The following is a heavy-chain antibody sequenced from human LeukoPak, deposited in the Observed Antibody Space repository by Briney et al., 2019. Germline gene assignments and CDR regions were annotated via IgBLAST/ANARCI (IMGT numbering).Heavy chain of an antibody. Sequence: PSETLSLTCAVTGYSISSGYYWGWIRQPPGQGLEWIGSIYHSGSTYYNPSLKSRVTISVDTSKNQFSLKLSSVTAADTAVYYCARLVGATLVFDYWGQGTLVTVPS. V-gene: IGHV4-38-2*01. D-gene: IGHD1-26*01. CDR3: ARLVGATLVFDY. CDR1: GYSISSGYY. CDR2: IYHSGST. J-gene: IGHJ4*02.